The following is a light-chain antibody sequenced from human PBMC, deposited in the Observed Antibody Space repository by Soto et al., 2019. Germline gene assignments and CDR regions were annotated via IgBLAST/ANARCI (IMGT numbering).Light chain of an antibody. CDR2: DVS. CDR3: SSYTSSSTLV. V-gene: IGLV2-14*02. J-gene: IGLJ1*01. Sequence: QSVLTQPASVSGSPGQSITISCTGTTSYVGSYDLVSWYQQHPGKAPKLMIYDVSNRPSGVSNRFSGSKSGNTASLTISGLQAEDEADYYCSSYTSSSTLVFGTGTKVTVL. CDR1: TSYVGSYDL.